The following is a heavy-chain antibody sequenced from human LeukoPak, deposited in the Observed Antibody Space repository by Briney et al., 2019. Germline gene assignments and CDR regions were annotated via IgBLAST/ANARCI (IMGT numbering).Heavy chain of an antibody. V-gene: IGHV3-7*03. CDR2: IRKDGSLQ. CDR3: TRVSGGYDMSDY. D-gene: IGHD3-9*01. CDR1: GFTFSSFW. Sequence: GGSLRLSCAASGFTFSSFWMSWVRQAPGKGLEWVANIRKDGSLQYYVDSVEGRFTISRDNAKNSLYLQMNTLRADDTTVYYCTRVSGGYDMSDYWGQGTLVTVSS. J-gene: IGHJ4*02.